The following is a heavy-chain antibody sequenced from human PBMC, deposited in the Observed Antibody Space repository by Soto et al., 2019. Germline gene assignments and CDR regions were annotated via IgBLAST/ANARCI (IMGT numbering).Heavy chain of an antibody. CDR3: AREVSGTGAFDY. J-gene: IGHJ4*02. Sequence: QVQLEQSGPGLVKPSQTLSLTCKISGGSITSTNHYWSWIRQSPREGLEWIGYIFDSGTTHYNPSFKGRVTILVDTSQSQFSLTMHSVTVADSAVYYCAREVSGTGAFDYWGRGTLVTVSS. CDR2: IFDSGTT. V-gene: IGHV4-31*02. CDR1: GGSITSTNHY. D-gene: IGHD2-8*02.